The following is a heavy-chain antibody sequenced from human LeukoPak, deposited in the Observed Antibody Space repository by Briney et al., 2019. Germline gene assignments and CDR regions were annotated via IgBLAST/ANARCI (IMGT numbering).Heavy chain of an antibody. Sequence: PSETLSLTCTVSGGSISGYYWSWIRQPPGKGLEWIGEINHSGSTNYNPSLKSRVTISVDTSKNQFSLKLSSVTAADTAVYYCARCSSGWYSKYYFDYWGREPWSPSPQ. CDR1: GGSISGYY. J-gene: IGHJ4*02. CDR3: ARCSSGWYSKYYFDY. CDR2: INHSGST. V-gene: IGHV4-34*01. D-gene: IGHD6-19*01.